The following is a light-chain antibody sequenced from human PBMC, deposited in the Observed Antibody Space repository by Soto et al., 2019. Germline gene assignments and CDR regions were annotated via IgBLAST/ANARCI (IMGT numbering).Light chain of an antibody. CDR2: AAS. CDR3: QQSYSTWT. J-gene: IGKJ1*01. Sequence: DSQMTQSPSSLSASVGDRVTITCRASQSISSYLNWYQQKPGKAPKLLIYAASSLQSGVPSRFSGSGSGTDFTLTISSLQPEDFATYYCQQSYSTWTFGQGTKVDIK. CDR1: QSISSY. V-gene: IGKV1-39*01.